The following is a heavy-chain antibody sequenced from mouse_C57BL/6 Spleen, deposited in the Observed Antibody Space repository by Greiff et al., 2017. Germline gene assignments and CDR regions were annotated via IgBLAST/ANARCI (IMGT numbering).Heavy chain of an antibody. D-gene: IGHD1-1*01. CDR1: GYTFTDYY. Sequence: VQLQQSGPELVKPGASVKISCKASGYTFTDYYMNWVKQSHGKSLEWIGDINPNNGGTSYNQKFKGKATLTVDKSSSTAYMELRSLTSEDSAVYYCARSVTTVVEGFAYWGQGTLVTVSA. CDR3: ARSVTTVVEGFAY. J-gene: IGHJ3*01. CDR2: INPNNGGT. V-gene: IGHV1-26*01.